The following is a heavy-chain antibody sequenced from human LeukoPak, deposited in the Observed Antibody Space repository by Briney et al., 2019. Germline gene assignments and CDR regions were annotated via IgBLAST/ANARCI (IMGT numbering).Heavy chain of an antibody. CDR3: ARVARDHYGSGSYHYYYYGMDV. CDR1: GYTFTSYD. D-gene: IGHD3-10*01. V-gene: IGHV1-8*01. J-gene: IGHJ6*02. Sequence: ASVKVSCKASGYTFTSYDINWVRQATGQGLEWMGWMNPNSGNTGYAQKFQGRVTMTRNTSISTAYMELSSLRSEDTAVYYCARVARDHYGSGSYHYYYYGMDVWGQGTTVTVSS. CDR2: MNPNSGNT.